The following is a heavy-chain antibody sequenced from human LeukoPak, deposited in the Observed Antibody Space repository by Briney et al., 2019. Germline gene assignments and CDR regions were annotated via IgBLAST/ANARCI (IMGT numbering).Heavy chain of an antibody. CDR1: GFTFSSYS. V-gene: IGHV3-48*01. J-gene: IGHJ4*02. CDR3: ARDTGGYCSSTSCPPVY. CDR2: VSRSGDTT. D-gene: IGHD2-2*01. Sequence: GGSLRLSCAASGFTFSSYSMNWVRQAPGKGLEWVSAVSRSGDTTYYADSVKGRFTISRDNAKNSLYLQMNSLRAEGTAVYYCARDTGGYCSSTSCPPVYWGQGTLVTVSS.